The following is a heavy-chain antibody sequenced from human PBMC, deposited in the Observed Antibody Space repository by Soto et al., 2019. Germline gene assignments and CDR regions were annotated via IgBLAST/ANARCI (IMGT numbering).Heavy chain of an antibody. J-gene: IGHJ6*02. CDR3: ARNEAECSSTSCYTFPYYYYYGMDV. CDR2: INPNSGGT. V-gene: IGHV1-2*04. CDR1: GGTFSSYA. D-gene: IGHD2-2*02. Sequence: ASVKVSCKASGGTFSSYAISWVRQAPGQGLEWMGWINPNSGGTNYAQKFQGWVTMTRDTSISTAYMELSRLRSDDTAVYYCARNEAECSSTSCYTFPYYYYYGMDVWGQGTTVTVSS.